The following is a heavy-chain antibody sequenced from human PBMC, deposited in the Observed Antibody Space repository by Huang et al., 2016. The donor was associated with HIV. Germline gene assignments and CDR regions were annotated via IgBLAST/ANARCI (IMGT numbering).Heavy chain of an antibody. Sequence: QVQLVQSGAEVKKPGSSVKVSCKAPGGTFSTYAMSWVRQAPGQGLEWMGGIIPISGTPNYAQKCQGRVTITADESTNTAYMELSSLISEDTAVYYCARSRDGYNPHYYYGMDVWGQGTLVTVSS. J-gene: IGHJ6*02. CDR3: ARSRDGYNPHYYYGMDV. V-gene: IGHV1-69*01. D-gene: IGHD5-12*01. CDR1: GGTFSTYA. CDR2: IIPISGTP.